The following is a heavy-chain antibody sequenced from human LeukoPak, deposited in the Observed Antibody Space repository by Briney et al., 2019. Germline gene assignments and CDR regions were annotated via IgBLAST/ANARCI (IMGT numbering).Heavy chain of an antibody. CDR1: GFTFSSYA. CDR2: ISGSGGST. J-gene: IGHJ4*02. CDR3: AKGSGYSSGWYLDY. Sequence: GGSLRLSCAAPGFTFSSYAMSWVRQAPGKGLEWVSAISGSGGSTYYADSVKGRFTISRDNSKNTLYLQMNSLRAEDTAVYYCAKGSGYSSGWYLDYWGQGTLVTVSS. D-gene: IGHD6-19*01. V-gene: IGHV3-23*01.